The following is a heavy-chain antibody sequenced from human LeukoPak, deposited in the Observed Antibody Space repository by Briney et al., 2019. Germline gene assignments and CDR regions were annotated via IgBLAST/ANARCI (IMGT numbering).Heavy chain of an antibody. D-gene: IGHD3-3*01. V-gene: IGHV3-21*01. CDR3: AGDVYDFWSGYSNLVGYGMDV. J-gene: IGHJ6*02. Sequence: PGGSLRLSCATSGFIFSNYAMSWVRQAPGKGLEWVSSISSSSSYIYYADSVKGRFTISRDNAKNSLYLQMNSLRAEDTAVYYCAGDVYDFWSGYSNLVGYGMDVWGQGTTVTVSS. CDR1: GFIFSNYA. CDR2: ISSSSSYI.